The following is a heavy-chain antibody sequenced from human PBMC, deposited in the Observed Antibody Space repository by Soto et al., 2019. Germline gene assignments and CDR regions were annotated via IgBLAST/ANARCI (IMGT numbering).Heavy chain of an antibody. CDR3: AREPEYYYDSSGYYYGWYFDL. D-gene: IGHD3-22*01. V-gene: IGHV1-69*12. CDR2: IIPIFGTA. Sequence: QVQLVQSGAEVKKPGSSVKVSCKASGGTFSSYAISWVRQAPGQGLEWMGGIIPIFGTANYAQKFQGRVTITADESTSTAYMELSSLGSEDTAVYYCAREPEYYYDSSGYYYGWYFDLWGRGTLVTVSS. CDR1: GGTFSSYA. J-gene: IGHJ2*01.